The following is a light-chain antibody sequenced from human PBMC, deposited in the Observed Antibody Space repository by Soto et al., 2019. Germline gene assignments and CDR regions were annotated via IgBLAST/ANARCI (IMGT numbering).Light chain of an antibody. CDR3: RQYGTPSPMT. CDR2: EAS. CDR1: QSVSRRY. V-gene: IGKV3-20*01. Sequence: ESVRAHAPAPLSFSPVERATLSCRAIQSVSRRYLAWYQQKPGQAARLLIYEASSRVTGIPHRFSGSGAGADFSLTISRRVPADYAVYYYRQYGTPSPMTFGQGTRLEIK. J-gene: IGKJ5*01.